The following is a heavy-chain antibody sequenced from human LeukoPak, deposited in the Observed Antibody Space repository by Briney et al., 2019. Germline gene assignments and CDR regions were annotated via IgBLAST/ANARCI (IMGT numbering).Heavy chain of an antibody. CDR1: GASISSSNW. CDR2: IFHSGNS. Sequence: SETLSLTCVVSGASISSSNWWSWVRQPPGKGLEWIGEIFHSGNSNYNPSLKSRVTISIDTSKNQFSLKLTSVTAADTAVYYCARRRGGYSSSWKPFDYWGQGTLVTVSS. V-gene: IGHV4/OR15-8*02. D-gene: IGHD6-13*01. CDR3: ARRRGGYSSSWKPFDY. J-gene: IGHJ4*02.